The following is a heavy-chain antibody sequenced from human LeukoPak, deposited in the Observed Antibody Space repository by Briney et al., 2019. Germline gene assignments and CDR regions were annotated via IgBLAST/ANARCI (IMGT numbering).Heavy chain of an antibody. CDR3: ALTYYYDSSGYYQKGAFDY. V-gene: IGHV3-23*01. CDR1: RFSFSSYA. D-gene: IGHD3-22*01. CDR2: ISGSGTST. Sequence: GGSLRLSCAASRFSFSSYAMSWVRQAPGKGLEWVSSISGSGTSTYYPDSVKGRFTVSRDNSKHTLYLQMNSLRAEDTAVYYCALTYYYDSSGYYQKGAFDYWGQGTLVTVSS. J-gene: IGHJ4*02.